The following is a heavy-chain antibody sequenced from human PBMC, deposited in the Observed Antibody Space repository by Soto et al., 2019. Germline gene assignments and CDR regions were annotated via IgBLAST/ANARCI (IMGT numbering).Heavy chain of an antibody. D-gene: IGHD1-26*01. CDR1: GFIFSSHR. Sequence: EVQLVDSGGGLVQPGGTLRLSCAASGFIFSSHRMSWVRQAPGKGLEWVANIKQDGSEKYYVDSVKGRFTISRDNAKNSLYLQMNSLRAEDTAVYYCARVVGAPNWFDPWGQGTLLTVST. V-gene: IGHV3-7*04. CDR3: ARVVGAPNWFDP. CDR2: IKQDGSEK. J-gene: IGHJ5*02.